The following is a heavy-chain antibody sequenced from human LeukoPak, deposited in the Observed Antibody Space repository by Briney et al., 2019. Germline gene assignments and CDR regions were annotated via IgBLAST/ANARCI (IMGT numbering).Heavy chain of an antibody. Sequence: SETLSLTCTVSGGSISSSSYYWDWIRQPPGKGLEWIGSIYYSGSTYYNPSLKSRVTISVDTSKNQFSLKLSSVTAADTAVYYCARDANIVVVPAAVLNWFDPWGQGTLVTVSS. J-gene: IGHJ5*02. V-gene: IGHV4-39*07. CDR1: GGSISSSSYY. CDR2: IYYSGST. CDR3: ARDANIVVVPAAVLNWFDP. D-gene: IGHD2-2*01.